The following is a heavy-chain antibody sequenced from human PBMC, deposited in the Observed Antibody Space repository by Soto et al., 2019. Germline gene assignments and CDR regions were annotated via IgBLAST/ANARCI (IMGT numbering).Heavy chain of an antibody. CDR1: GYTFSGHY. CDR2: INPNTGGS. Sequence: ASVKISCKASGYTFSGHYIHWVRQAPGQGLEWMGWINPNTGGSNYAEKFKGRITMTRDTPIFTTHMRLNRLTSDDTAVYYCARDLIVDGPDNYGMDVWGQGTTVTVS. V-gene: IGHV1-2*02. D-gene: IGHD1-26*01. CDR3: ARDLIVDGPDNYGMDV. J-gene: IGHJ6*02.